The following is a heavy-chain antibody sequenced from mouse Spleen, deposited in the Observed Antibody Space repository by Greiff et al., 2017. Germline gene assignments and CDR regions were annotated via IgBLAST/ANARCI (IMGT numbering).Heavy chain of an antibody. V-gene: IGHV14-4*01. J-gene: IGHJ4*01. Sequence: VQLKESGAELVRPGASVKLSCTASGFNIKDDYMHWVKQRPEQGLEWIGWIDPENGDTEYASKFQGKATITADTSSNTAYLQLSSLTSEDTAIYYCARGTFGAMDYGGQGTSVPVSS. CDR3: ARGTFGAMDY. D-gene: IGHD3-1*01. CDR2: IDPENGDT. CDR1: GFNIKDDY.